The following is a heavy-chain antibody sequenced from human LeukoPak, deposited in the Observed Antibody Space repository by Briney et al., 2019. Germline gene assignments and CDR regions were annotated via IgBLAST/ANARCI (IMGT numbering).Heavy chain of an antibody. V-gene: IGHV3-53*01. CDR3: AKSQGWLQIWDY. Sequence: GGSLRLSCAASGFTVSSNYMSWVRQAPGKGLEWVSVIYSGGSTYYADSVKGRFTISRDNSKNTLYLQMNRLRAEDTAVYYCAKSQGWLQIWDYWGQGTLVTVSS. CDR2: IYSGGST. J-gene: IGHJ4*02. D-gene: IGHD5-24*01. CDR1: GFTVSSNY.